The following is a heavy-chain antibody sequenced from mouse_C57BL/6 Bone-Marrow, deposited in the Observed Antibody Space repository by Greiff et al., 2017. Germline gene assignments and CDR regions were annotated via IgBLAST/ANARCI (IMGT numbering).Heavy chain of an antibody. CDR3: AREGSTGRFDY. Sequence: EVKLMESGPGMVKPSQSLSLTCTVTGYSITSGYDWHWIRHFPGNKLEWMGYISYSGSTNYNPYLKSRISITPDTSKNHFFLKLNSVTTEDTATYYCAREGSTGRFDYWGQGTTLTVSS. CDR1: GYSITSGYD. D-gene: IGHD3-2*02. CDR2: ISYSGST. J-gene: IGHJ2*01. V-gene: IGHV3-1*01.